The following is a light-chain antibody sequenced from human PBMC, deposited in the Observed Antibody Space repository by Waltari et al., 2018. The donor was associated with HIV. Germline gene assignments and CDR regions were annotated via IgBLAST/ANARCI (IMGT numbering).Light chain of an antibody. CDR1: SNNVGNQG. CDR3: SSYAGSNNYV. J-gene: IGLJ1*01. Sequence: QAGLTQPPSVSKGLRQTATLTCTGNSNNVGNQGAAWLQQHQGHPPKLLSYRNNNRPSGISERLSASRSGNTASLTITGLQPEDEADYYCSSYAGSNNYVFGTGTKVTVL. V-gene: IGLV10-54*01. CDR2: RNN.